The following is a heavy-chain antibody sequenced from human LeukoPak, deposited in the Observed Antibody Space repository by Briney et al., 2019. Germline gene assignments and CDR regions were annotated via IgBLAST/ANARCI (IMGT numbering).Heavy chain of an antibody. V-gene: IGHV1-24*01. CDR3: ATVDRSPHGDYPDY. Sequence: ASVKVSCKVSGYTLTELSMHWVRQAPGKGREWMGGFDPEDGETIYAQKFQGRVTMTEDTSTDTAYMELSSLRSEDTAVYYCATVDRSPHGDYPDYWGQGTLVTVSS. J-gene: IGHJ4*02. D-gene: IGHD4-17*01. CDR1: GYTLTELS. CDR2: FDPEDGET.